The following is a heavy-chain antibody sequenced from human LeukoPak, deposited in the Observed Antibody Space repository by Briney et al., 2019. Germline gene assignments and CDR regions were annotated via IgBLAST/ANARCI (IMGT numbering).Heavy chain of an antibody. CDR2: ISSSSSTI. CDR1: GFTFSSYS. J-gene: IGHJ4*02. CDR3: AREYCSSTSCLYDY. Sequence: GGSLRLSCAAPGFTFSSYSMNGVRQAPGKGLEWVSYISSSSSTIYYADSVKGRFTISRDKAKNSLYLQMNSLRAEDTAVYYCAREYCSSTSCLYDYWGQGTLVTVSS. V-gene: IGHV3-48*01. D-gene: IGHD2-2*01.